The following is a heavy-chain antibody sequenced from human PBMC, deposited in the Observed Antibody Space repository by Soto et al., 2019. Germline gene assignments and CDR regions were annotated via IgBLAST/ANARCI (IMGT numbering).Heavy chain of an antibody. Sequence: QVQLVESGGGLVKPGGSLRLSCAASGFTFSDYYMSWLRQAPGQGLEWVSYISISGSTIYYADSVKGRFTISRDNAKNSMYLHMNSRRAADTAGYYCASTILDPGLGLFDYWGQGTMVTVSS. CDR1: GFTFSDYY. CDR2: ISISGSTI. CDR3: ASTILDPGLGLFDY. D-gene: IGHD3-10*01. J-gene: IGHJ4*02. V-gene: IGHV3-11*01.